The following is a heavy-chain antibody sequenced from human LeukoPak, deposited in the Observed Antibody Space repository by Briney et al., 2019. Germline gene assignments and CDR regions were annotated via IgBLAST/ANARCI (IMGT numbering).Heavy chain of an antibody. D-gene: IGHD1-14*01. J-gene: IGHJ4*02. Sequence: ASVKVSCKASGYTFSDYYIHWVRQAPGQGLEWMGWIDPKNGGTNYAQKFRGRVTITRDTSFTTVYMDLSRLISDDTAVYYCSQGGLHHGFDYWGQGTLVTVSS. V-gene: IGHV1-2*02. CDR1: GYTFSDYY. CDR2: IDPKNGGT. CDR3: SQGGLHHGFDY.